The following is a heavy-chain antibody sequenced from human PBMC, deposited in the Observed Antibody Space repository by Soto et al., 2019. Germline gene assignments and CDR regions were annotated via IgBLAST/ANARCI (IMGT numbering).Heavy chain of an antibody. V-gene: IGHV4-30-2*01. Sequence: TLSLTCGVSGGSLSGATYSWNWIRQPRGKGVEWIGYIFPSGTTYYNPSLKSRVTISIDVSKNQFSLSLRSLTAADTAVYYCARSREFDYWSQGTLVTVSS. J-gene: IGHJ4*02. CDR1: GGSLSGATYS. CDR3: ARSREFDY. CDR2: IFPSGTT.